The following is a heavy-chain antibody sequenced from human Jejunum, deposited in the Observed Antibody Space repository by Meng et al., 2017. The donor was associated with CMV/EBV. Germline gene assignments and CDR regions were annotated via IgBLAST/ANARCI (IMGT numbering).Heavy chain of an antibody. CDR2: INDDGPNT. CDR1: GFPFSNFR. CDR3: VRYSNYEGVSDY. V-gene: IGHV3-74*01. D-gene: IGHD4-11*01. Sequence: ASGFPFSNFRMHWVRQAPGKGLEWVSHINDDGPNTNYADSVKGRFTISRDNAKNSLYLQMNSLRVDDTAVYYCVRYSNYEGVSDYWGQGTLVTVSS. J-gene: IGHJ4*02.